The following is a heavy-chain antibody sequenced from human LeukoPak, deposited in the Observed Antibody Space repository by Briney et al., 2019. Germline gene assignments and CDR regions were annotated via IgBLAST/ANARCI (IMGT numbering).Heavy chain of an antibody. D-gene: IGHD2-2*01. CDR1: GGSFSGYY. J-gene: IGHJ4*02. CDR3: ARAREYCSSTSCPAGFDY. Sequence: SETLSLTCAVYGGSFSGYYWSWIRQAPGKGLEWIGEINHSGSTNYNPALKSRVTISVDTSKNQFSLKLSSVTAADTAVYYCARAREYCSSTSCPAGFDYWGQGTLVTVSS. V-gene: IGHV4-34*01. CDR2: INHSGST.